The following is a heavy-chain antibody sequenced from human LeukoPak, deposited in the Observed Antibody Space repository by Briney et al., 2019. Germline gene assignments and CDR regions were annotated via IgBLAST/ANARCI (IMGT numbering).Heavy chain of an antibody. CDR3: ARWNGGDSSGYYYLYFDY. CDR2: ISYDGNNK. Sequence: GGSLRLSCAVSGFTFSSYAMHWVRQAPGKGLGWVAVISYDGNNKYYADSVKGRFTMSRDNSKNTLYLQMNSLRAEDTAVYYCARWNGGDSSGYYYLYFDYWGQGTLVTVSS. D-gene: IGHD3-22*01. J-gene: IGHJ4*02. V-gene: IGHV3-30-3*01. CDR1: GFTFSSYA.